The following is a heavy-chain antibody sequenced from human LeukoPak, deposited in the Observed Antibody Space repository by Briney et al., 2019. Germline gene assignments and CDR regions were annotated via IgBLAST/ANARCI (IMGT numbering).Heavy chain of an antibody. CDR1: GGTFSSYA. CDR3: ARWVAGTGFY. J-gene: IGHJ4*02. Sequence: SVKVSCKASGGTFSSYAISWVRQSPGQGLEWMGRIIPIFGTANYAQKFQGRVTITTDESTSTAYMELSSLRSEDTAVYYCARWVAGTGFYWGQGTLVTVSS. D-gene: IGHD6-19*01. V-gene: IGHV1-69*05. CDR2: IIPIFGTA.